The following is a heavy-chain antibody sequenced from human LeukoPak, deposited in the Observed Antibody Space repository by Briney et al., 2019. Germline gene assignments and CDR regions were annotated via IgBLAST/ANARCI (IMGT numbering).Heavy chain of an antibody. CDR3: ASAGDYGDLTYY. CDR1: GFTFSSYT. V-gene: IGHV3-21*01. J-gene: IGHJ4*02. Sequence: PGGSLRLSCAASGFTFSSYTMNWVRQAPGKGLEWVSSISSSSTYIYYADSVKGRFTISRDNAKNSLYLQMNSLRAEDTAVYYCASAGDYGDLTYYWGQGTLVTVSS. D-gene: IGHD4-17*01. CDR2: ISSSSTYI.